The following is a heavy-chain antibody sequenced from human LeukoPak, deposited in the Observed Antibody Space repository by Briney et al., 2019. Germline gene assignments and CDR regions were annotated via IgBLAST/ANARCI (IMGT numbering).Heavy chain of an antibody. V-gene: IGHV4-59*01. D-gene: IGHD5-18*01. Sequence: PSETLSLTCTVSGGSISSYYWSWIRQPPGKRLEWIGYIYYSGSTNYNPSLKSRVTISVDTSKNQFSLKLSSVTAADTAVYCCARGHAWGYSYGNDYWGQGTLVTVSS. CDR1: GGSISSYY. CDR2: IYYSGST. J-gene: IGHJ4*02. CDR3: ARGHAWGYSYGNDY.